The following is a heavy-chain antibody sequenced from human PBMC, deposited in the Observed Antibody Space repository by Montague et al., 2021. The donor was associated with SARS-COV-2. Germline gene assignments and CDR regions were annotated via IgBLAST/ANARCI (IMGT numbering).Heavy chain of an antibody. J-gene: IGHJ6*02. CDR2: IGSAGDT. D-gene: IGHD3-9*01. V-gene: IGHV3-13*01. CDR1: GFTFSSYD. CDR3: ARGLRYFDWSPYGMDV. Sequence: SLRLSCAASGFTFSSYDMHWVRPTTGKGLEWVSAIGSAGDTYYPGSVKGRFTISRENAKNSLYLQMNSLRAGDTAVYYCARGLRYFDWSPYGMDVWGQGTTVTVSS.